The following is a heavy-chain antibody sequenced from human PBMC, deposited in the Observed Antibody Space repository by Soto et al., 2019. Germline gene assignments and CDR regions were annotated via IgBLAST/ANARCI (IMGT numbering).Heavy chain of an antibody. J-gene: IGHJ3*02. D-gene: IGHD6-19*01. CDR1: GGSFSGYY. Sequence: SETLSLTCAVYGGSFSGYYWSWIRQPPGKGLEWIGEINHSGSTNYNPSLKSRVTISLDTSENQFSLKLNSVTAADTAVYCCARGRYSSGWSLDAFDIWGQGTMVTVSS. CDR3: ARGRYSSGWSLDAFDI. CDR2: INHSGST. V-gene: IGHV4-34*01.